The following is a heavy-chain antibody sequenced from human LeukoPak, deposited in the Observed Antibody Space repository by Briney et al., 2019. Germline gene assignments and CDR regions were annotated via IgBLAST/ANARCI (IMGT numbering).Heavy chain of an antibody. D-gene: IGHD3-22*01. CDR2: ISSSSSYI. CDR1: GFTFSSYS. Sequence: GSLRLSCAASGFTFSSYSMNWVRQAPGKGLEWVSSISSSSSYIYYADSVKGRFTISRDNAKNSLYLQMNSLRAEDTAVYYCAREGYDSSGYYYFFDYWGQGTLVTVSS. V-gene: IGHV3-21*01. J-gene: IGHJ4*02. CDR3: AREGYDSSGYYYFFDY.